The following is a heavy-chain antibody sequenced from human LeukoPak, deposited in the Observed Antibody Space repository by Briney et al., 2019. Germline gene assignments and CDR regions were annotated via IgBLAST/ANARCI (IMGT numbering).Heavy chain of an antibody. Sequence: GGSLRLSCAASGFTFSSYWMHWVRQAPGKGLVWVSRINTDGGTTTYADSAKGRFTISRDNAKNTLYLQMNSLKAEDTAVYYCARPALNSGWFDYWGKGTLVTVSS. CDR2: INTDGGTT. D-gene: IGHD6-19*01. J-gene: IGHJ4*02. CDR3: ARPALNSGWFDY. V-gene: IGHV3-74*03. CDR1: GFTFSSYW.